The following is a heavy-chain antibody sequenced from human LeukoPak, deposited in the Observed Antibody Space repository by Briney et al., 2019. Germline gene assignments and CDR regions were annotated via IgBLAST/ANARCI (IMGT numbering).Heavy chain of an antibody. Sequence: ASVKVSCKASGGTFSSYAISWVRQAPGQGLEWMGGIIPIFGTANYAQKFQGRVTITADESTSTAYMELSSLRSEDTAVYYCARSASIGIAVEQWGQGTLVTVSS. D-gene: IGHD6-19*01. CDR1: GGTFSSYA. CDR2: IIPIFGTA. CDR3: ARSASIGIAVEQ. V-gene: IGHV1-69*13. J-gene: IGHJ4*02.